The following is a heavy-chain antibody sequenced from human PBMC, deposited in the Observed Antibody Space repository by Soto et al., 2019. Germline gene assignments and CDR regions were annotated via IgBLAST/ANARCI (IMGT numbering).Heavy chain of an antibody. CDR3: ARERFYSSGSPIEY. CDR2: IYYSGST. J-gene: IGHJ4*02. V-gene: IGHV4-59*01. CDR1: GGSISSYY. D-gene: IGHD6-19*01. Sequence: PSETPSLSCTVSGGSISSYYWSCIRQPPGKGLEWIGYIYYSGSTNYNPSLKSRVTISVDTSKNQFSLKLSSVTAADTAVYYCARERFYSSGSPIEYWGQGTLVTVSS.